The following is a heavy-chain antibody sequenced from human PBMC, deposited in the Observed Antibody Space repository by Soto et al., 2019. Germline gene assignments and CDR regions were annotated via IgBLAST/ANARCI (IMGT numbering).Heavy chain of an antibody. D-gene: IGHD6-6*01. CDR1: GYDFTTYW. CDR3: VRSCSRSSFYYFHCGMDV. Sequence: GESLKISCKGSGYDFTTYWIGWVRQMPGKGLEYMGIVYPGDSDTRYSPSFQGQATISADKSTNTAYLQWRSLKASDTAIYYCVRSCSRSSFYYFHCGMDVWGQGTTVTVSS. V-gene: IGHV5-51*01. J-gene: IGHJ6*02. CDR2: VYPGDSDT.